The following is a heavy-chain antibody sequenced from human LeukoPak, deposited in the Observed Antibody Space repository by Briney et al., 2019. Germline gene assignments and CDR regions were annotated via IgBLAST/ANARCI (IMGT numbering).Heavy chain of an antibody. CDR3: AREGSRDFWSGPVYYFDY. CDR1: GGSISSSSYY. Sequence: PSETLSLTCTVSGGSISSSSYYWGWIRQPPGKGLEWIGYIHYSGSTYYNPSLTSRVTISVDTSKNQFSLRLSSVTAADTAVYYCAREGSRDFWSGPVYYFDYWGQGTLVIVSS. J-gene: IGHJ4*02. D-gene: IGHD3-3*01. V-gene: IGHV4-39*07. CDR2: IHYSGST.